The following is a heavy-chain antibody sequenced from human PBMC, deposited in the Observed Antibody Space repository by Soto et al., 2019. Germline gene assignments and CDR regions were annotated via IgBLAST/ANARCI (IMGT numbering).Heavy chain of an antibody. CDR1: GGTFSTYG. V-gene: IGHV1-69*12. J-gene: IGHJ6*02. CDR2: IIPIFGTP. Sequence: QVQLVQSGAEVKKPGSSVKVSCKASGGTFSTYGISWVRQAPGQGLEWRGGIIPIFGTPNYGQKFQGRVTITADESTSTASLELSSLRSEDTAIYYCARKVTTPAFIPTPSYYLCGMDVWGQGTTVTVSS. D-gene: IGHD4-17*01. CDR3: ARKVTTPAFIPTPSYYLCGMDV.